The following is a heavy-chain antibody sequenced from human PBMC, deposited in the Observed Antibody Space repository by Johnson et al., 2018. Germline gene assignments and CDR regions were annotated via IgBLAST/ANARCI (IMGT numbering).Heavy chain of an antibody. Sequence: QVQLVQCGAEVKEPGSSVKVSCKASGGTFSSYAISWVRQAPGQGLEWMGGIIPIFGTANYAQKFQGRVTITADESTSTAYMELSSLRSEDTAVYYCARGVAGPHYYYYGMDVWGQGTTVTVSS. CDR2: IIPIFGTA. J-gene: IGHJ6*02. CDR1: GGTFSSYA. CDR3: ARGVAGPHYYYYGMDV. V-gene: IGHV1-69*12. D-gene: IGHD6-13*01.